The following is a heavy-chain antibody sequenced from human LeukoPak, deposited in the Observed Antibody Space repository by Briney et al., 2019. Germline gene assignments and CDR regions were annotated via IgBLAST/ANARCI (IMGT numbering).Heavy chain of an antibody. J-gene: IGHJ4*02. V-gene: IGHV3-7*01. CDR3: ARENDYGDAHFDY. CDR2: IKQDGSEK. CDR1: GFTFSGYW. Sequence: RGSLRLSCAASGFTFSGYWMSWVRQAPGKGLEWVANIKQDGSEKYYVDSVKGRFTISRDNAKNSLYLQMNSLRAEDTAVYYCARENDYGDAHFDYWGQGTLVTVSS. D-gene: IGHD4-17*01.